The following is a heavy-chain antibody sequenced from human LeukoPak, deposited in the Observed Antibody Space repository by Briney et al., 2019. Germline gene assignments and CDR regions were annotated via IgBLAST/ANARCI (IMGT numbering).Heavy chain of an antibody. J-gene: IGHJ4*02. Sequence: GGSLRLSCAASGFTFSSYAMHWVRQAPGKGLEWVAGISASGGIKDYTDSVKGRFTISRDSSKNTLSLQMNSLGAEDTAVYFCAGSGAGEDYFHYWGQGGLVIVSS. D-gene: IGHD3-10*01. V-gene: IGHV3-23*01. CDR2: ISASGGIK. CDR1: GFTFSSYA. CDR3: AGSGAGEDYFHY.